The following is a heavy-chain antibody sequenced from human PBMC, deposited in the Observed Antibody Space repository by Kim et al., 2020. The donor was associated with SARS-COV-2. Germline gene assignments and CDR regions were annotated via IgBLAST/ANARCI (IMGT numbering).Heavy chain of an antibody. D-gene: IGHD6-19*01. CDR2: IWYDGSNK. CDR3: ARDRAVAGTDYYYGMDV. CDR1: GFTFSSYG. J-gene: IGHJ6*02. V-gene: IGHV3-33*01. Sequence: GGSLRLSCAASGFTFSSYGMHWVRQAPGKGLEWVAVIWYDGSNKYYADSVKGRFTISRDNSKNTLYLQMNSLRAEDTAVYYCARDRAVAGTDYYYGMDVWGQGTTVTVSS.